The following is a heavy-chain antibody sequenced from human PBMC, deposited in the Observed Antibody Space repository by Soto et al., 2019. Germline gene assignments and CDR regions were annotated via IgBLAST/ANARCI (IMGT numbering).Heavy chain of an antibody. J-gene: IGHJ4*02. CDR2: IYHSGST. CDR1: GGSISSGGYS. V-gene: IGHV4-30-2*01. D-gene: IGHD3-22*01. CDR3: ARVGDDSSGYYSLFDY. Sequence: SETLSLTCAVSGGSISSGGYSWRWIRQPPGKGLEWIGYIYHSGSTYYNPSLKSRVTISVDRSKNQFSLKLSSVTAADTAVYYCARVGDDSSGYYSLFDYWGQGTLVTVSS.